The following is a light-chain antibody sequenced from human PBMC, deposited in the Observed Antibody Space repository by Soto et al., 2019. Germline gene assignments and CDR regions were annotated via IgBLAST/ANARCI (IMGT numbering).Light chain of an antibody. CDR1: QNVRSDY. Sequence: EIVLTQSPATLSLSPGDRATLSCRASQNVRSDYFAWYQQEPGQAPRVIIFGVSTRASATPDRFRGSGSGTYFTLTISRLEPDDFALYYCQQYGNSPLTFGGGNKVDI. J-gene: IGKJ4*01. V-gene: IGKV3-20*01. CDR3: QQYGNSPLT. CDR2: GVS.